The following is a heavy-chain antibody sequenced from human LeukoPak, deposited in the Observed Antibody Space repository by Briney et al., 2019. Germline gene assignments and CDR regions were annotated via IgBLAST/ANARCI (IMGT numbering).Heavy chain of an antibody. D-gene: IGHD6-19*01. CDR3: ARHAQQRLVTYYFDY. CDR2: IYYSGST. J-gene: IGHJ4*02. V-gene: IGHV4-59*08. CDR1: GGSISSYY. Sequence: PSETLSLTCTVSGGSISSYYWSWVRQPPGKGLEWIGYIYYSGSTNYNPSLKSRVTISVDTSKNQFSLKLSSVTAADTAVYYCARHAQQRLVTYYFDYWGQGTLVTVSS.